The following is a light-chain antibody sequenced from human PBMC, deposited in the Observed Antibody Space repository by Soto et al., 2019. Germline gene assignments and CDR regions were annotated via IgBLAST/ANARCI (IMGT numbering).Light chain of an antibody. V-gene: IGKV3-15*01. CDR1: QSVSSN. Sequence: EIVMTHSPATMSVSPGERATLSCRASQSVSSNLAWYQQKPGQAPRLLIYGASTRATGIPARFSGSGSGTEFTITISSLQSEDFAVYYCQQYNNWATFGGGTKVEIK. J-gene: IGKJ4*01. CDR3: QQYNNWAT. CDR2: GAS.